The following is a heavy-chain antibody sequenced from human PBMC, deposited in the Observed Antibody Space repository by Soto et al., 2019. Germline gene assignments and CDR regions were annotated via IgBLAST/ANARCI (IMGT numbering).Heavy chain of an antibody. CDR3: ARVGVGLAAPRVWPY. V-gene: IGHV1-18*01. CDR1: GYTFTSYG. CDR2: INPYNGNT. D-gene: IGHD6-13*01. Sequence: ASVKVSCKASGYTFTSYGISWVRQAPGQGLEWMAWINPYNGNTKYAEKFLGRVTVTTDTSTATAYMEVRSLTSDDTAVFYCARVGVGLAAPRVWPYWGQGTPVTVSS. J-gene: IGHJ4*02.